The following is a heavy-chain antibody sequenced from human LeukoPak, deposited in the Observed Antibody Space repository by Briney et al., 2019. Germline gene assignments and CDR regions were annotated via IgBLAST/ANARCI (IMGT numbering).Heavy chain of an antibody. D-gene: IGHD6-6*01. CDR3: ARAAARGAYYYMDV. CDR2: IYYSGST. V-gene: IGHV4-59*01. CDR1: GGSISSYY. Sequence: SETLSLTCTVFGGSISSYYWSWIRQPPGKGLEWIGYIYYSGSTNYNPSLKSRVTISVDTSKNQFSLKLSSVTAADTAVYYCARAAARGAYYYMDVWGKGTTVTVSS. J-gene: IGHJ6*03.